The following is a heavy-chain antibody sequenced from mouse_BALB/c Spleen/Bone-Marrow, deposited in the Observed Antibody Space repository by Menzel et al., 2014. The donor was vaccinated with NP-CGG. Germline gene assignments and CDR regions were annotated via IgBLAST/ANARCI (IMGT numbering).Heavy chain of an antibody. CDR3: ARHGITRLLDY. CDR1: GFTFSSYA. V-gene: IGHV5-9-3*01. D-gene: IGHD2-4*01. Sequence: VQLKESGGGLVKPGGSLKLSCAASGFTFSSYAMSWVRQTPEKRLEWVATISSGGSYTYYPDSVKGRFTISRDNAKNTLYLQMGRLRSEDTAMYYCARHGITRLLDYWGQGTTLTVSS. CDR2: ISSGGSYT. J-gene: IGHJ2*01.